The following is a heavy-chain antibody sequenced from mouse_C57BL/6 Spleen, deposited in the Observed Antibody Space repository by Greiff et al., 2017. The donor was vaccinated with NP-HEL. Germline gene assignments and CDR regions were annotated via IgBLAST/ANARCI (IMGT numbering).Heavy chain of an antibody. CDR1: GYSFTGYY. D-gene: IGHD2-1*01. CDR3: ARRGDGNYYFDY. V-gene: IGHV1-42*01. Sequence: VQLQQSGPELVKPGASVKISCKASGYSFTGYYMNWVQQSPEKSLEWIGEINPSTGGTTYNQKFKAKATLTVDKSSSTAYMQLKSLTSEDSAVYYCARRGDGNYYFDYWGQGTTLTVSS. CDR2: INPSTGGT. J-gene: IGHJ2*01.